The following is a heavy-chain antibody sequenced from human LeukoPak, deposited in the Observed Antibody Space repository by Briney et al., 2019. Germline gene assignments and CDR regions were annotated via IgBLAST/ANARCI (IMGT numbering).Heavy chain of an antibody. D-gene: IGHD3-10*01. V-gene: IGHV4-34*01. CDR1: GGSFSDYS. J-gene: IGHJ6*03. CDR3: ARANPIPSFYYYGSGRPDYYYMDV. CDR2: INLRGRI. Sequence: PSETLSLTCAVSGGSFSDYSWTWIRQPPGKGLEWIGEINLRGRINYNPSLKSRVSMSVDTSQNQVALKLSSVTAADTAVYYCARANPIPSFYYYGSGRPDYYYMDVWGKGTTVTISS.